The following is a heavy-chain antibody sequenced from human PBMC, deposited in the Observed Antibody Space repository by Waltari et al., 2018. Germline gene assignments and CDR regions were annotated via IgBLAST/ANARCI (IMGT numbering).Heavy chain of an antibody. V-gene: IGHV3-48*01. D-gene: IGHD3-9*01. CDR1: GFTFRDYN. CDR2: ISRSGGTV. Sequence: EVQLVESGGGLVQPGGSLRLSCAASGFTFRDYNMTWLRQVPGRGPEWISYISRSGGTVYYADSVNGRFTGSRDNAKDSMFLQMNSRRADDTAVYYCARALDYDILTGWGRANDYWGQGMLVTVSA. J-gene: IGHJ4*02. CDR3: ARALDYDILTGWGRANDY.